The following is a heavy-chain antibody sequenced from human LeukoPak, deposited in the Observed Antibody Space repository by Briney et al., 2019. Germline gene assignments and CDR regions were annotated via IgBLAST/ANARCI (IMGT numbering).Heavy chain of an antibody. CDR2: INHSGST. Sequence: SETLSLTCAVYGGSFSGYYWSWIRQPPGKGLEWIGEINHSGSTNYNPSLKSRVTISVDTSKNQFSLKLSSVTAADTAVYYCARRDSLGYYFDYWGQGTLVTVSS. CDR1: GGSFSGYY. J-gene: IGHJ4*02. D-gene: IGHD2-15*01. V-gene: IGHV4-34*01. CDR3: ARRDSLGYYFDY.